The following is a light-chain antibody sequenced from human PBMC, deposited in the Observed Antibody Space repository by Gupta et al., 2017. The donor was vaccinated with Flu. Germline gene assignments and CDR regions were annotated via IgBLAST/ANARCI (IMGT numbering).Light chain of an antibody. J-gene: IGKJ1*01. V-gene: IGKV4-1*01. Sequence: VSLGERATINCKSSQSVLYSSNNKNYLAWYQQKPGQPPKLLIYWASTRESGVPDRFSGSGSGTDFTLTISSLQAEDVAVYYCQQYYSTQTFGQGTKVEIK. CDR3: QQYYSTQT. CDR1: QSVLYSSNNKNY. CDR2: WAS.